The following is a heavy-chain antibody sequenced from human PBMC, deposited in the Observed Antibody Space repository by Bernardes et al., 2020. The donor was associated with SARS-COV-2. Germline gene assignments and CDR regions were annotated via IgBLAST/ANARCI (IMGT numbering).Heavy chain of an antibody. CDR3: ARGGYSGYDRRYNWFDP. D-gene: IGHD5-12*01. J-gene: IGHJ5*02. CDR2: IWYDGSNK. CDR1: GFTFSSYG. Sequence: GGSLRLSCAASGFTFSSYGMHWVRQAPGKGLEWVAVIWYDGSNKYYADSVKGRFTISRDNSKNTLYLQMNSLRAEDTAVYYCARGGYSGYDRRYNWFDPWGQGTLVTVSS. V-gene: IGHV3-33*01.